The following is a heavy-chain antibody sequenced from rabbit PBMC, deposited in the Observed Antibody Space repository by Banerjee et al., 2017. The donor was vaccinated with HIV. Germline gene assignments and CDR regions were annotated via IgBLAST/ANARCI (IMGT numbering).Heavy chain of an antibody. CDR3: ARDRSYYIYSGDGYAASDGMDL. V-gene: IGHV1S45*01. Sequence: QEQLVESGGGLVQPGGSLKLSCKASGFDFSSYGVSWVRQAPGKGLEWIACIYTGSSGNTYYASWAKGRFTISKTSSTTVTLQMTSLTAADTATYFCARDRSYYIYSGDGYAASDGMDLWGPGTLVTVS. D-gene: IGHD6-1*01. J-gene: IGHJ6*01. CDR1: GFDFSSYG. CDR2: IYTGSSGNT.